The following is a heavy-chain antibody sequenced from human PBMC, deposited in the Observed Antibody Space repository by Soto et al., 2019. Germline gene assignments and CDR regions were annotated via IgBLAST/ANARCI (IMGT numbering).Heavy chain of an antibody. Sequence: SGPTLVKPTQTLTLTCTFSGFSLSTSGVGVGWIRQPPGKALEWLALIYWDDDKRYSPSLKSRLTITKDTSKNQVVLTMTNMDPVDTATYYCAHSPGYCSGGSCYDNWFDPWGQGTLVTVSS. V-gene: IGHV2-5*02. J-gene: IGHJ5*02. D-gene: IGHD2-15*01. CDR1: GFSLSTSGVG. CDR3: AHSPGYCSGGSCYDNWFDP. CDR2: IYWDDDK.